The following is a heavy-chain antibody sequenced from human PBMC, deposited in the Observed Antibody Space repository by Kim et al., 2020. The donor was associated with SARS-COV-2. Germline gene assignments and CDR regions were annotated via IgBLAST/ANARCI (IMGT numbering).Heavy chain of an antibody. CDR2: INPSGGST. Sequence: ASVKVSCKASGYTFTSYYMHWVRQAPGQGLEWMGIINPSGGSTSYAQKFQGRVTMTRDTSTSTVYMELSSLRSEDTAVYYCERGTRSRPYITIFGVVIIGAFDYWGQGTLVTVSS. CDR1: GYTFTSYY. CDR3: ERGTRSRPYITIFGVVIIGAFDY. V-gene: IGHV1-46*01. J-gene: IGHJ4*02. D-gene: IGHD3-3*01.